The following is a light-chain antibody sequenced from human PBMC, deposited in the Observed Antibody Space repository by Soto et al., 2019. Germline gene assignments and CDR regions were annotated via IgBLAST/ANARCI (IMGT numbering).Light chain of an antibody. V-gene: IGLV2-8*01. CDR1: SSDVGGYNY. CDR3: SSYAGSNVV. Sequence: QSVLTQPPSASGSPGQSVTISCTGTSSDVGGYNYVAWYQQHPGKAPKLMIYEVSKRPSGVPDLFSGSKSGNTASLTVSGLQAEDEADYYCSSYAGSNVVFGTGTKVTVL. CDR2: EVS. J-gene: IGLJ1*01.